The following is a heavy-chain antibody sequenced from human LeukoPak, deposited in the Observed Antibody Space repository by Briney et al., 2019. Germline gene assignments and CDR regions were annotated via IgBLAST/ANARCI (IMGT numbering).Heavy chain of an antibody. CDR3: ARGSAYSH. D-gene: IGHD3-22*01. Sequence: GGSLRLSCAASGFTVSSNYMSWVRQAPGKGLEWVSVIYSGGSIYYSDSVKGRLTISRDNSKNMLYLQMSSLSPEDTAVYYCARGSAYSHWGQGTLVTVSS. V-gene: IGHV3-66*02. CDR1: GFTVSSNY. CDR2: IYSGGSI. J-gene: IGHJ4*02.